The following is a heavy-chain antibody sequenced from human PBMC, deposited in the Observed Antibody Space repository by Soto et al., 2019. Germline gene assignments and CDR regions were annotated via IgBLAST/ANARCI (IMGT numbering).Heavy chain of an antibody. CDR1: GFTFSSYA. D-gene: IGHD3-16*01. CDR2: ISSNGGST. J-gene: IGHJ4*02. V-gene: IGHV3-64*01. CDR3: AKGDMITFGGVMNY. Sequence: GGSLRLSCAASGFTFSSYAMHWVRQAPGKGLEYVSAISSNGGSTYYANSVKGRFTISRDNSENTLYLQMDSLRDEDTAIYYCAKGDMITFGGVMNYWGQGTLVTVSS.